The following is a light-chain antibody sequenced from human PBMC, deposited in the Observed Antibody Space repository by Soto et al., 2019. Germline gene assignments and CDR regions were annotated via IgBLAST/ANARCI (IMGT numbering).Light chain of an antibody. CDR3: QQCDSSPWT. V-gene: IGKV3-20*01. J-gene: IGKJ1*01. CDR2: GAS. Sequence: EIVLTQSPGTLSLSPGERATLSCRASQSVSSSYLAWYQQKTGQAPRLLIYGASSRATGIPDRFSGSGSGTDFTLTISRLEPEDFALYYCQQCDSSPWTFGHGTKVEIK. CDR1: QSVSSSY.